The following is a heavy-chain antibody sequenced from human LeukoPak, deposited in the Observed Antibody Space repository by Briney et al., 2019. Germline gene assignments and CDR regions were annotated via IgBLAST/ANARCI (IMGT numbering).Heavy chain of an antibody. CDR3: ARDFFGVVTIDAFDI. D-gene: IGHD3-3*01. Sequence: GGSLRLSCAASGFTFSSYWMSWVRQAPGKGPEWVANIKQDGSEKYYVGSVKGRFTISRENAKNSLYLQMNSLRAEDTAVYYCARDFFGVVTIDAFDIWGQGTMVTVSS. J-gene: IGHJ3*02. V-gene: IGHV3-7*01. CDR2: IKQDGSEK. CDR1: GFTFSSYW.